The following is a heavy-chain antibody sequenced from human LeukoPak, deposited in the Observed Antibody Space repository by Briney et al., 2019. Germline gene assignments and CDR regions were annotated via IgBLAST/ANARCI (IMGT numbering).Heavy chain of an antibody. CDR1: GFTFTYHS. CDR3: ARGDGYLIRD. J-gene: IGHJ4*02. Sequence: GGSLRLSCAASGFTFTYHSMNWVRQAPGKGLEWVSVINNGGNTHSADSVKGRFTISRDNSKNTLYLQMNSLRVEDTAVYYCARGDGYLIRDWGQGTLVTVSS. CDR2: INNGGNT. V-gene: IGHV3-66*01. D-gene: IGHD5-24*01.